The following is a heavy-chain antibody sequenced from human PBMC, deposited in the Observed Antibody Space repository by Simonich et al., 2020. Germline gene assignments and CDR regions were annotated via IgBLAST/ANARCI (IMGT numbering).Heavy chain of an antibody. D-gene: IGHD7-27*01. V-gene: IGHV1-2*02. Sequence: QVQLVQSGAEVKKPGASVKVSCKASGYTFTGYYMHWVRQAPGQGLEWMGGNKPNSGGTNYAQKFQGRVTRTRDTSISTAYMELSRLRSDDTAVYYCARGALTGDYYYMDVWGKGTTVTVSS. CDR1: GYTFTGYY. CDR2: NKPNSGGT. CDR3: ARGALTGDYYYMDV. J-gene: IGHJ6*03.